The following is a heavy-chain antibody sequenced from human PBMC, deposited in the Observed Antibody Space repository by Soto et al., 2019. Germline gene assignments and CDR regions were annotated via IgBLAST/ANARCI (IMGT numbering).Heavy chain of an antibody. CDR2: INHSGST. V-gene: IGHV4-34*01. CDR3: ARGRVTFLGVENLWSDYYYNVMDV. Sequence: SETLSLTCAVYGGSFSGYYWSWIRQPPGKGLEWIGEINHSGSTNYNPSLKSRVTISVDTSKNQFSLKLSSVTAADTAVYYCARGRVTFLGVENLWSDYYYNVMDVCGQGTTVTVS. CDR1: GGSFSGYY. D-gene: IGHD3-3*01. J-gene: IGHJ6*02.